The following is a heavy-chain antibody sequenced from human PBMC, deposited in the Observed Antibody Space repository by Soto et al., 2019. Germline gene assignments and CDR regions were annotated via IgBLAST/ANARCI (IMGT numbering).Heavy chain of an antibody. CDR3: AKGQDSSGPFDY. Sequence: GGSLRLSCAASGFTFSSYGMHWVRQAPGKGLEWVAVISYEGSNKYYAETVKGRFTISRDNSKNTLYLQMNSLSAEDTAVYYCAKGQDSSGPFDYWGQGTLVTVTS. CDR2: ISYEGSNK. CDR1: GFTFSSYG. J-gene: IGHJ4*02. D-gene: IGHD6-19*01. V-gene: IGHV3-30*18.